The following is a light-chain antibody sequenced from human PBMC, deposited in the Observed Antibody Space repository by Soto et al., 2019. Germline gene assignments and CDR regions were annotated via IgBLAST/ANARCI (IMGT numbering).Light chain of an antibody. CDR2: AVT. CDR3: SSYTGSSPLWL. Sequence: QAVVTQPASVSGSPGQSITIYCIGTSSDIGYYNYVSWYQQLPGKAPKPIIYAVTNRPSGISNRFSASKSGNTASLTISGLQAGDEADYYCSSYTGSSPLWLFGGGTKLTVL. J-gene: IGLJ3*02. CDR1: SSDIGYYNY. V-gene: IGLV2-14*01.